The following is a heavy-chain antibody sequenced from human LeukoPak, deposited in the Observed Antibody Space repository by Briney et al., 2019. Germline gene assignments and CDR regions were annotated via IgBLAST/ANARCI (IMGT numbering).Heavy chain of an antibody. Sequence: SVKVSCKASGGTFSSYAISWVRQAPGQGLEWMGGIIPIFGTANYAQKFQGRVTITADESTSTAYMELSSLRSEDTAVYYCARVLGDYSFGAFDIWGQGTMVTVSS. V-gene: IGHV1-69*13. D-gene: IGHD4-17*01. CDR2: IIPIFGTA. CDR3: ARVLGDYSFGAFDI. CDR1: GGTFSSYA. J-gene: IGHJ3*02.